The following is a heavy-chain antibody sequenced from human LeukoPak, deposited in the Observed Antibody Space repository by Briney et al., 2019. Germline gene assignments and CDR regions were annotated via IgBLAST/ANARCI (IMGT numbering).Heavy chain of an antibody. CDR1: GFTFSNYW. V-gene: IGHV3-7*01. CDR2: IKEDGSVK. Sequence: GGSLRLSCEASGFTFSNYWMTWVRQAPGKGLEWVANIKEDGSVKQCVDSVKGRFTTSRDNSKDTLYLQMNSLRVEDTALYYCAKGGEICSGGSCSPGYWGQGTLVTVSS. J-gene: IGHJ4*02. CDR3: AKGGEICSGGSCSPGY. D-gene: IGHD2-15*01.